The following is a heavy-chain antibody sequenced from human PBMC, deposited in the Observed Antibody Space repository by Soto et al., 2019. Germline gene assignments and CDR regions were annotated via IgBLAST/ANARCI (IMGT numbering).Heavy chain of an antibody. D-gene: IGHD6-13*01. J-gene: IGHJ5*02. CDR3: ATCSSSYRFDP. CDR2: IYYSGST. CDR1: GGSISSSSYY. Sequence: SETLSLTCTVSGGSISSSSYYWGWIRQPPGKGLEWIGSIYYSGSTYYNPSLKSRVTISVDTSKNQFSLKLSSVTAADTAVYYCATCSSSYRFDPWGQGTLVTVSS. V-gene: IGHV4-39*01.